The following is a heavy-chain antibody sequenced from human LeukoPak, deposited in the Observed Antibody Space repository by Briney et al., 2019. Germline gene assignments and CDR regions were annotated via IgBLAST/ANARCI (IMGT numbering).Heavy chain of an antibody. CDR3: ATQGSTSSYSFDY. V-gene: IGHV1-8*02. Sequence: GASVKVSCKASGGTFSSYDINWVRQATGQGPEWMGWMNPNSGNTGYAQKFQGRVTMTRNTSISTAYMELSSLRSEDTAVYYCATQGSTSSYSFDYWGQGTLVTVSS. CDR1: GGTFSSYD. J-gene: IGHJ4*02. D-gene: IGHD2-2*01. CDR2: MNPNSGNT.